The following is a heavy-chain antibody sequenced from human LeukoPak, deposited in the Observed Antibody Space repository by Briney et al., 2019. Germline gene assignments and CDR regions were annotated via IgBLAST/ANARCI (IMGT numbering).Heavy chain of an antibody. V-gene: IGHV4-59*01. CDR3: ARATDGSDFDY. CDR1: GGSISSYY. Sequence: SETLSLTCTVSGGSISSYYWSWIRQPPGKGLEWIGYIYYSGSTNYNPSLKSRVTISVDTSKNQFSLKLSSVTAADTAVYYCARATDGSDFDYWGQGTLVTVSS. D-gene: IGHD3-10*01. CDR2: IYYSGST. J-gene: IGHJ4*02.